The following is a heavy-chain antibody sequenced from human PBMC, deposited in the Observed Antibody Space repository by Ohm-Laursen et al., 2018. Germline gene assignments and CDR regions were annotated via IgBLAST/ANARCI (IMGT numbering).Heavy chain of an antibody. Sequence: SLRLSCSASGFTFSSYWMSWVRQAPGKGLEWVANINQDGSEKHYVDSVKGRFTISRDNAKNSLYLQMNSLRVEDTAVYYCKIDYDFWSGSSYGMDVWGQGTTVTVSS. CDR2: INQDGSEK. CDR1: GFTFSSYW. V-gene: IGHV3-7*01. J-gene: IGHJ6*02. D-gene: IGHD3-3*01. CDR3: KIDYDFWSGSSYGMDV.